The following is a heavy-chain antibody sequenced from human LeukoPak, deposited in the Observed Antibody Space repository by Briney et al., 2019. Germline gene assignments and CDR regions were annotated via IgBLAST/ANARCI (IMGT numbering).Heavy chain of an antibody. Sequence: SETLSLTCSVSGGSISSYYWSWIRQPPGKGLEWIGYIYYSGSTNYNPSLKSRVTISVDTSKNQFSLKLSSVTAADTAVYYCATTEVGKTVQFDYWGQGTLVTVSS. J-gene: IGHJ4*02. D-gene: IGHD1-26*01. CDR1: GGSISSYY. V-gene: IGHV4-59*12. CDR3: ATTEVGKTVQFDY. CDR2: IYYSGST.